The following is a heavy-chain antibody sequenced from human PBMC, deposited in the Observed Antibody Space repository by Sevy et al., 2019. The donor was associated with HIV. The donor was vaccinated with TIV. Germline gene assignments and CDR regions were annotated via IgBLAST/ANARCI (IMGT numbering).Heavy chain of an antibody. D-gene: IGHD5-12*01. V-gene: IGHV3-13*05. Sequence: GGSLRLSCAASGFTFSSYDMHWVRQVTGKGLEWVSVIGSSGDPYYPGSVKGRFTISRENAKNSVYLQMNSLRAGGTAVYYCARSGGYSDNGMDVWGQGTTVTVSS. CDR3: ARSGGYSDNGMDV. J-gene: IGHJ6*02. CDR2: IGSSGDP. CDR1: GFTFSSYD.